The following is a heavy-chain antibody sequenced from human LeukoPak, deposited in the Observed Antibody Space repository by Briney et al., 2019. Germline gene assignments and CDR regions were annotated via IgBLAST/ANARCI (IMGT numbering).Heavy chain of an antibody. J-gene: IGHJ4*02. Sequence: GSLRLSCAASGFTFSSYSMNWVRQAPGKGLEWVSSISSSSSYIYYADSVKGRFTISRDNSKNTLYLQMNSLRAEDTAVYYCAKGKGSYRSNYFDYWGQGTPVTVSS. D-gene: IGHD1-26*01. CDR1: GFTFSSYS. CDR3: AKGKGSYRSNYFDY. CDR2: ISSSSSYI. V-gene: IGHV3-21*04.